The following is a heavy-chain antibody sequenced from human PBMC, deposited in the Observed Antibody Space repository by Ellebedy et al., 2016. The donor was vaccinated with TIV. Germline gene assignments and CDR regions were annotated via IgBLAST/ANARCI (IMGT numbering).Heavy chain of an antibody. CDR1: GFTFSSYG. CDR2: ISYDGSNK. CDR3: ASSGGLLWFGLDRGFDP. D-gene: IGHD3-10*01. Sequence: PGGSLRLSCAASGFTFSSYGMHWVRQAPGKGLEWVAVISYDGSNKYYADSVKGRFTISRDNSKNTLYLQMNSLRAEDTAVYYCASSGGLLWFGLDRGFDPWGQGNLVTVSS. J-gene: IGHJ5*02. V-gene: IGHV3-30*03.